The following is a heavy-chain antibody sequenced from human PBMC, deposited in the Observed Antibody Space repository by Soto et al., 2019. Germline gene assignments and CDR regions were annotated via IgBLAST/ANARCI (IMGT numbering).Heavy chain of an antibody. J-gene: IGHJ4*02. V-gene: IGHV1-18*01. Sequence: ASVKVSCKASGYTFTSYGISWVRQAPGQGLEWMGWISAYNGNTNYAQKLQGRVTMTTDTSTSTAYMELRSLRSDDTAVYYCSRDLWRFGTLTTFADVGYFDYWGQGTLVTVSS. CDR3: SRDLWRFGTLTTFADVGYFDY. D-gene: IGHD4-17*01. CDR1: GYTFTSYG. CDR2: ISAYNGNT.